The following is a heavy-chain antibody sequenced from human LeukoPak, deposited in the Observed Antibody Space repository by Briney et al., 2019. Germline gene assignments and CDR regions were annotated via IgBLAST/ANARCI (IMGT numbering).Heavy chain of an antibody. J-gene: IGHJ4*02. Sequence: GSVSVSCKASVYTFTSYDINSVRRAAGQGVEWMGWMNPNSGNTGYAQKFQGRVTMTRNTSISTAYMELSSLRSEDPAVYYCARAPSHVLRFLEWSPNFDYWGQGTLVTVSS. D-gene: IGHD3-3*01. CDR3: ARAPSHVLRFLEWSPNFDY. CDR1: VYTFTSYD. CDR2: MNPNSGNT. V-gene: IGHV1-8*01.